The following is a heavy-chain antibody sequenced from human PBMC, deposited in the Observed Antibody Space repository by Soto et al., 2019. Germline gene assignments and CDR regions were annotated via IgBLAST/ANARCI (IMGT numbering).Heavy chain of an antibody. CDR2: INAGNGNT. V-gene: IGHV1-3*01. D-gene: IGHD2-2*01. J-gene: IGHJ4*02. CDR3: ATNIVVVPAVSTLDY. Sequence: RASVKVSCKASGYIFTNYAMHWVRQAPGQRLEWMGWINAGNGNTKYSQKFQGRVTITRDTSASTGYMELSSLRSEDTAVYYCATNIVVVPAVSTLDYWGQGPLVTVPS. CDR1: GYIFTNYA.